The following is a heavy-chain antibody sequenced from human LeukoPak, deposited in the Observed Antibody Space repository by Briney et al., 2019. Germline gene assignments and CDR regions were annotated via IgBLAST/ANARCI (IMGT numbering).Heavy chain of an antibody. D-gene: IGHD2-15*01. CDR2: IRYDGSNK. J-gene: IGHJ4*02. Sequence: GGSLRLSCAASGFTFSSYGMHWVRQAPGKGLEWVAFIRYDGSNKYYADSVQGRFTISRDNSKNMLELQMNSLTTEDTAVYYCTREVWYDALSFDYWGQGTLVSVSS. V-gene: IGHV3-30*02. CDR1: GFTFSSYG. CDR3: TREVWYDALSFDY.